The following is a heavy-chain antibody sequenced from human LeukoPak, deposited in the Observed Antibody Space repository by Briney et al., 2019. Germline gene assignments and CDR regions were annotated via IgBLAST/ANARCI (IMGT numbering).Heavy chain of an antibody. V-gene: IGHV3-9*01. CDR3: AKDMFPSLYYYDSSGHDY. D-gene: IGHD3-22*01. CDR1: GFTFDDYA. J-gene: IGHJ4*02. Sequence: SLRLSCAASGFTFDDYAMHWVRQAPGKGLEWVSGISWNSGSIGYADSVKGRFTISRDNAKNSLYLQMNSLRAEDTALYYCAKDMFPSLYYYDSSGHDYWGQGTLVTVSS. CDR2: ISWNSGSI.